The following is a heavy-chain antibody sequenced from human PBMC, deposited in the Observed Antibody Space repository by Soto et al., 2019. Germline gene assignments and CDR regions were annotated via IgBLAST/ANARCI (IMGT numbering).Heavy chain of an antibody. J-gene: IGHJ6*02. V-gene: IGHV3-7*03. D-gene: IGHD3-9*01. CDR3: ARSDYDILTGYHLYYYYYYGMDV. CDR2: IKQDGSEK. Sequence: GGSLRLSCAASGFTFRSYWMSWVRQAPGKGLEWVANIKQDGSEKYYVDSVKGRFTISRDNAKNSLYLQMNSLRAEDTAVYYCARSDYDILTGYHLYYYYYYGMDVWGQGTTVTVSS. CDR1: GFTFRSYW.